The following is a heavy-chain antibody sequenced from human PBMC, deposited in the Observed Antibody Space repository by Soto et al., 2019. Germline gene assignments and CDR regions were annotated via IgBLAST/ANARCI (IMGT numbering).Heavy chain of an antibody. Sequence: EVQLVESGGDLVQPGGYLRLSCAASGYAVSDYWMSWVRQAPGKGLEGVANIKQDGSEKYYVDSVKGRFTISRDNAKNSLYLQMNSLRVEDTAVYYCARATSVDAYWGQGTLVTVSS. CDR1: GYAVSDYW. J-gene: IGHJ4*02. CDR3: ARATSVDAY. V-gene: IGHV3-7*01. CDR2: IKQDGSEK. D-gene: IGHD5-12*01.